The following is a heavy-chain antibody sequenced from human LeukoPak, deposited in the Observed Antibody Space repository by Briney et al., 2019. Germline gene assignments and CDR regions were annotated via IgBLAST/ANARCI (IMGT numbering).Heavy chain of an antibody. D-gene: IGHD1-14*01. J-gene: IGHJ3*02. CDR2: INAGNGNT. Sequence: ASVKVSCKASGYTFTSYAMHWVRQAPGQRLEWMGWINAGNGNTKYSQKFQGRVTITRDTSASTAYMELSSLRSEDTAVYYCASSSISGPFNLPRNAFDIWGQGTMVTVSS. CDR1: GYTFTSYA. CDR3: ASSSISGPFNLPRNAFDI. V-gene: IGHV1-3*01.